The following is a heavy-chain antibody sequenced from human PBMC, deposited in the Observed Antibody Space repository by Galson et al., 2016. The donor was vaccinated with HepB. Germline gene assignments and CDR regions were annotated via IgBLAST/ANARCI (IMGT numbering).Heavy chain of an antibody. CDR1: GYSFTSYN. CDR2: INPNTGKP. Sequence: SVKVSCKASGYSFTSYNLNWVRQAPGQGLEWMGWINPNTGKPTYAQGFTGRFVFSLDTSVSTAYLQISSLKAEDTAVYSCARLAVSDAVGDDYFDSWGQGPLVTVSS. D-gene: IGHD3-16*01. J-gene: IGHJ4*02. V-gene: IGHV7-4-1*02. CDR3: ARLAVSDAVGDDYFDS.